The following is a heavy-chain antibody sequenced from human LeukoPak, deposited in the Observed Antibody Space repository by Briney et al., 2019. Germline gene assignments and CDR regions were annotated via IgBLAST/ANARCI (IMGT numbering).Heavy chain of an antibody. V-gene: IGHV3-53*01. CDR2: IYSGGNT. J-gene: IGHJ3*02. CDR3: ARLKLRAAFDI. CDR1: GFTVSSNY. Sequence: PGGSLRLSCAASGFTVSSNYMSWVRQAPGKGLGWVSIIYSGGNTYYADSVKGRFTISRDNSKNTLYLQMNSLRAEDTAVYYCARLKLRAAFDIWGQGTMVTVSS.